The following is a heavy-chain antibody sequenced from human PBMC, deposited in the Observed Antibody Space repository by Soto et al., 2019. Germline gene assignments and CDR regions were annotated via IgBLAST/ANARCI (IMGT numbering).Heavy chain of an antibody. V-gene: IGHV3-30-3*01. D-gene: IGHD3-9*01. CDR1: GFTFSSYA. Sequence: LRLSCAASGFTFSSYAMHWVRQAPGKGLEWVAVISYDGSNKYYADSVKGRFTISRDNSKNTLYLQMNSLRAEDTAVYYCARDLVGYYDILTGYYDYWGQGTLVTVSS. CDR2: ISYDGSNK. J-gene: IGHJ4*02. CDR3: ARDLVGYYDILTGYYDY.